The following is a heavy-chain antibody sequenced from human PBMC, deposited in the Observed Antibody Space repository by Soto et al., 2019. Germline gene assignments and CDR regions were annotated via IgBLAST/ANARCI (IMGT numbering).Heavy chain of an antibody. Sequence: QVQLVQSGAEVKKPGASVKVSCKASGYTFTSYGINWVRQAPGQGLEWMGWISGYNGNTNYVQKFQGRVTMTTDTSTSTAHMELRSLRSDDTAVYYCARDFKYYDFWSGPRGGMDVWGQGTTVTVSS. V-gene: IGHV1-18*04. D-gene: IGHD3-3*01. CDR1: GYTFTSYG. CDR3: ARDFKYYDFWSGPRGGMDV. J-gene: IGHJ6*02. CDR2: ISGYNGNT.